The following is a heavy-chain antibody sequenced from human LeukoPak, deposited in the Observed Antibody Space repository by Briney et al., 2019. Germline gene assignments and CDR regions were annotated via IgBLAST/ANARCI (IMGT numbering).Heavy chain of an antibody. J-gene: IGHJ6*02. Sequence: PGGPLRLSCAASGFTFSNYEMNWVRQAPGKGLEWVSFISSSGSTIYYADSVKGRFTLSRDNAKNSLYLQMNSLRAEDTAVYYCARSHIMVVTATPHYGMDVWGQGTTVTVSS. V-gene: IGHV3-48*03. CDR3: ARSHIMVVTATPHYGMDV. D-gene: IGHD2-21*02. CDR2: ISSSGSTI. CDR1: GFTFSNYE.